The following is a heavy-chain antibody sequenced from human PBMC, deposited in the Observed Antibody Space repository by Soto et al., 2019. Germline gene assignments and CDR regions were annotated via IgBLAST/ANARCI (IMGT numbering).Heavy chain of an antibody. CDR1: GFTFSSYS. J-gene: IGHJ4*02. CDR3: ARDGNPPSTFDY. Sequence: PGGSLRLSCAASGFTFSSYSMNWVRQAPGKGLEWVSSISSSSYIYYADSVKGRFTISRDNAKNSLYLQMNSLRAEDTAVYYCARDGNPPSTFDYWGQGTLVTVSS. V-gene: IGHV3-21*01. D-gene: IGHD2-2*01. CDR2: ISSSSYI.